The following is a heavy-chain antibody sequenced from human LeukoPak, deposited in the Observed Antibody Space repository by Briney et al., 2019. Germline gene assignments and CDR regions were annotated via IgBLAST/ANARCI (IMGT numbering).Heavy chain of an antibody. V-gene: IGHV3-66*01. CDR3: ARDPGYGLGVDYGDY. CDR2: IHRGGNT. J-gene: IGHJ4*02. D-gene: IGHD3-10*01. CDR1: GFSFSSYR. Sequence: RGGSLRLSCAASGFSFSSYRMHWVRQAPGKGLEWLSVIHRGGNTYYADSVKGRFTISRDSSKNTVFLQMDSLRAEDTAVYYCARDPGYGLGVDYGDYWGQGTLVTVSS.